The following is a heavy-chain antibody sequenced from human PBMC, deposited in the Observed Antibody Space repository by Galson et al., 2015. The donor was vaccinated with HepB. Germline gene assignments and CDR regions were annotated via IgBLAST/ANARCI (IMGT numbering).Heavy chain of an antibody. J-gene: IGHJ3*02. CDR2: ISGSGGST. Sequence: SLRLSCAASGFTFSSYAMSWVRQAPGKGLEWVSAISGSGGSTYYADSVKGRFTISGDNSKNTLYLQMNSLRAEDTAVYYCAKLLGASGSYRFDAFDIWGQGTMVTVSS. V-gene: IGHV3-23*01. CDR3: AKLLGASGSYRFDAFDI. D-gene: IGHD3-10*01. CDR1: GFTFSSYA.